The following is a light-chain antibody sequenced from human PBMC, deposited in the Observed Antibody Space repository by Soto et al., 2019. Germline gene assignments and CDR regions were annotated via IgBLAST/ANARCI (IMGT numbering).Light chain of an antibody. Sequence: AIRMTQSPSSFSASTGDRVTITCRASQGISSYLAWYQQKPGKAPKLLIYAASTLQSGVPSRFSGSGSGTDFTLTICCLQSEDFSTYYYQQYYSYPITFGQGTKLEIK. J-gene: IGKJ2*01. CDR3: QQYYSYPIT. CDR2: AAS. CDR1: QGISSY. V-gene: IGKV1-8*01.